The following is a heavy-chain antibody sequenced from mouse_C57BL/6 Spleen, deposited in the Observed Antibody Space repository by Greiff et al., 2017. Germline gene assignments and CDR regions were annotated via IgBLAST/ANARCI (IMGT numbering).Heavy chain of an antibody. V-gene: IGHV1-59*01. CDR3: ARLRQKDYYAMDY. D-gene: IGHD2-12*01. CDR1: GYTFTSYW. Sequence: VQLQQPGAELVRPGTSVKLSCKASGYTFTSYWMHWVKQRPGKGLEWIGVIDPSDSYTNYTQKFKGKATLTLDTSSSPAYMQLSSMTSEDSAVNYCARLRQKDYYAMDYWGQGTSVTVSS. J-gene: IGHJ4*01. CDR2: IDPSDSYT.